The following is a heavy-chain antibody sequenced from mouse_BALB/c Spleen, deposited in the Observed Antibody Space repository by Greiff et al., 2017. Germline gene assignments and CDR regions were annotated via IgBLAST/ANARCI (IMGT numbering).Heavy chain of an antibody. Sequence: VKLQQPGPGLVQPSQSLSITCTVSGFSLTSYGVHWVRQSPGKGLEWLGVIWSGGSTDYNAAFISRLSISKDNSKSQVFFKMNSLQADDTAIYYCARNSLYYRYDAMDYWGQGTSVTVSS. D-gene: IGHD2-14*01. CDR3: ARNSLYYRYDAMDY. CDR2: IWSGGST. CDR1: GFSLTSYG. J-gene: IGHJ4*01. V-gene: IGHV2-4-1*01.